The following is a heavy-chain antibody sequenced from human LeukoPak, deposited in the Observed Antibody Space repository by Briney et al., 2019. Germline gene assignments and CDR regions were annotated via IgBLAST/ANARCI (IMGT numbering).Heavy chain of an antibody. D-gene: IGHD4-23*01. CDR3: ARGGNGKYNWFDP. Sequence: GEPLKISCKGSGSRFTSYWIGWVRQIPGKGLEWMGIIYPSDSDTSISPFFQGQVTISADKSISTAYLQWSSLKASDTAIYYCARGGNGKYNWFDPWGQGTLVTVSS. V-gene: IGHV5-51*01. CDR1: GSRFTSYW. CDR2: IYPSDSDT. J-gene: IGHJ5*02.